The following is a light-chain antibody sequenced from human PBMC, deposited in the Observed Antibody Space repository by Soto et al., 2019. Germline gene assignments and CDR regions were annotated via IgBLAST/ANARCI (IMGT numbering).Light chain of an antibody. CDR2: GAS. V-gene: IGKV3-15*01. CDR3: QQVHNWPLT. Sequence: EIVMTQSPATLSLSPGESAALSCRASQSNNRELAWYQQKPGQPPRLLIYGASTKATGVPARFTGSESGSDFTLTISGLQSEDFAVYYCQQVHNWPLTFGQATRLEI. CDR1: QSNNRE. J-gene: IGKJ2*01.